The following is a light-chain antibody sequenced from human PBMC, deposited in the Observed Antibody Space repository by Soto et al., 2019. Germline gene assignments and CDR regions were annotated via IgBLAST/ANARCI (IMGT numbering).Light chain of an antibody. Sequence: QSALTQPASVSGSPGQSITISCTGTSSDVGSHNFVSWYQQRPGKAPKLMIFEVSNRPSGVSNRFSGSKSGNTASLTISGLQAEDEADYYCSSYTSSSTKVFGTGTKLTVL. J-gene: IGLJ1*01. CDR3: SSYTSSSTKV. CDR1: SSDVGSHNF. CDR2: EVS. V-gene: IGLV2-14*02.